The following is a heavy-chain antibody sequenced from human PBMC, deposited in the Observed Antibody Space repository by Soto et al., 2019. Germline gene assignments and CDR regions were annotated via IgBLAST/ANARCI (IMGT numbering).Heavy chain of an antibody. CDR2: ISGSGGST. D-gene: IGHD6-19*01. CDR1: GFTFSSYA. J-gene: IGHJ4*02. CDR3: AKQPSSGWYFYYFDY. Sequence: EVQLLESGGGLVQPGGSLRLSCAASGFTFSSYAMSWVRQAPGKGLEWVSAISGSGGSTYYADSVKGRLTISRDNSKNTLYLQMNSLRAEDTAVYYCAKQPSSGWYFYYFDYWGQGTLVTVSS. V-gene: IGHV3-23*01.